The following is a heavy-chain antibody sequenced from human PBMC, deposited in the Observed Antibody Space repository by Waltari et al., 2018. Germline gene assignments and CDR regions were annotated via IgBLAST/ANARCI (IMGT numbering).Heavy chain of an antibody. J-gene: IGHJ4*02. V-gene: IGHV1-2*06. CDR2: ITPNRGGT. CDR3: ARGGEVGATLYSFDY. D-gene: IGHD1-26*01. CDR1: GYTFTGYY. Sequence: QVQLVQSGAEVKKPGASVKVSCKASGYTFTGYYMHWVRQAPGQGLEWMGPITPNRGGTNYSQKFQGRVTMTRDTSISTAYMGLSRLRSDDTAVYYCARGGEVGATLYSFDYWGQGTLVTVSS.